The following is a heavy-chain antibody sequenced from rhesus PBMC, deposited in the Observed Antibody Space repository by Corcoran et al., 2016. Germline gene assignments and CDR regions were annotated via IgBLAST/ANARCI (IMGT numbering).Heavy chain of an antibody. Sequence: QVQLQESGPGLVKPSETLSLTCAVSGGSISSGYYYWSWIRQSPEKGLEWIGEINGESGTTNIDPSLKNRVSFSMDAPKNHFSLVLTSVTAADTGIYYCARYFPWKMDVVWSPGVLVTVSS. CDR1: GGSISSGYYY. CDR3: ARYFPWKMDVV. J-gene: IGHJ5-1*01. CDR2: INGESGTT. V-gene: IGHV4-122*01. D-gene: IGHD1-38*01.